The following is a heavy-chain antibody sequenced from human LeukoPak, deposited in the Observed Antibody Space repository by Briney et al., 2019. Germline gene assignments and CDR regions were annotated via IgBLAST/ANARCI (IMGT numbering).Heavy chain of an antibody. CDR3: ASLGRTIFGVVIRARPVDY. CDR2: INHSGST. J-gene: IGHJ4*02. Sequence: PGGSLRLSCAASGFTFTNYWMSWIRQPPGKGLEWIGEINHSGSTNYNPSLKSRVTISVDTSKNQFSLKLSSVTAADTAVYYCASLGRTIFGVVIRARPVDYWGQGTLVTVSS. D-gene: IGHD3-3*01. CDR1: GFTFTNYW. V-gene: IGHV4-34*01.